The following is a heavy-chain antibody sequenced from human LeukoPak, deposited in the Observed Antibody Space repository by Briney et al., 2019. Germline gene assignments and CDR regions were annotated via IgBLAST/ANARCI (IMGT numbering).Heavy chain of an antibody. D-gene: IGHD3-16*01. CDR1: GGSISSGGYS. V-gene: IGHV4-30-4*07. CDR2: IYSSGST. J-gene: IGHJ4*02. CDR3: ARWNLRENLRYDYVWGSYFDY. Sequence: SETLSLTCAVSGGSISSGGYSWSWIRQPPGKGLEWIGYIYSSGSTYYNPSLKSRVTISVDTSKNQLSLKLSSVTAADTAVYYCARWNLRENLRYDYVWGSYFDYWGQGTLVTVSS.